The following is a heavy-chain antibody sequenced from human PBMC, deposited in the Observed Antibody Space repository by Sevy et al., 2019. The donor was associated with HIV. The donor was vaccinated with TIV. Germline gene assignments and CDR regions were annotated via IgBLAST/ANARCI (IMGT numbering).Heavy chain of an antibody. J-gene: IGHJ6*03. CDR3: ARNGGSGYLRRNYYYYYMDV. CDR2: INHIGST. D-gene: IGHD5-12*01. V-gene: IGHV4-34*01. CDR1: GGSFSGYY. Sequence: SETLSLTCAVYGGSFSGYYWSWIRQPPGKGLEWIGEINHIGSTNYNPSLKSRVTISVDTSKNQFSLKLSSVTAADTAVYYCARNGGSGYLRRNYYYYYMDVWGKGTTVTVSS.